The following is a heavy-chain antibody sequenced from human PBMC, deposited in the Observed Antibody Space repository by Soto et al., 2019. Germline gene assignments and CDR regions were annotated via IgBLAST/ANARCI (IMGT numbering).Heavy chain of an antibody. CDR1: GGTFNTYT. J-gene: IGHJ4*02. CDR3: AITYFRDNSCPRDFDF. CDR2: FIPILDMA. V-gene: IGHV1-69*02. Sequence: QVQVVQSGAEVKKPESSVKVSCKPSGGTFNTYTVNWVRLAPGHGLEWMGRFIPILDMANYAQKFQDRVTITADISTSTAYMEPNSLTSDDTAVYYCAITYFRDNSCPRDFDFWGPGTRVTVSS. D-gene: IGHD2-21*01.